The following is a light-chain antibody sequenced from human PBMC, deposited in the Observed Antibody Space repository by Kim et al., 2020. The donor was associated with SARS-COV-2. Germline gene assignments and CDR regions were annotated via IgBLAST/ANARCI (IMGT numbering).Light chain of an antibody. CDR2: VGTGGIVG. V-gene: IGLV9-49*01. CDR3: GADHGSGSNFVYV. CDR1: CGYSNYK. J-gene: IGLJ1*01. Sequence: QPVLTQPPSASASLGASVTLTCTLSCGYSNYKVDWYQQRPGKGPRFVMRVGTGGIVGSKGDGIPDRFSVLGSGLNRYLTIKNIQEEDESDYHCGADHGSGSNFVYVFGTGTKVTVL.